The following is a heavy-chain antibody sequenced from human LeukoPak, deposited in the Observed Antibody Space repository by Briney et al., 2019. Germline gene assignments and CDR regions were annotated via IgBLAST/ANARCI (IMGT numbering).Heavy chain of an antibody. Sequence: ASVKVSRKASGYTFTGYYMHWVRQAPGQGLGWMGWINPNSGGTNYAQKFQGRVTMTRDTSISTAYMELSRLRSDDTAVYYCARAGGDFWSGYFSFFADYWGQGTLVTVSS. J-gene: IGHJ4*02. CDR3: ARAGGDFWSGYFSFFADY. V-gene: IGHV1-2*02. CDR2: INPNSGGT. CDR1: GYTFTGYY. D-gene: IGHD3-3*01.